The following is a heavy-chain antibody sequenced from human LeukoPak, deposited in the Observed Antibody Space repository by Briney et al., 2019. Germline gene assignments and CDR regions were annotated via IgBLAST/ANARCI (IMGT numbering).Heavy chain of an antibody. J-gene: IGHJ4*02. CDR3: ARGLGSGYDY. CDR2: ISSSSSYI. Sequence: AGGSLRLSCAASGFTFSSYEMNWVRQAPGRGLEWVSSISSSSSYIYYADSVKGRFTISRDNAKNSLYLQMNSLRAEDTAVYYCARGLGSGYDYWGQGTLVTVSS. V-gene: IGHV3-21*01. D-gene: IGHD6-19*01. CDR1: GFTFSSYE.